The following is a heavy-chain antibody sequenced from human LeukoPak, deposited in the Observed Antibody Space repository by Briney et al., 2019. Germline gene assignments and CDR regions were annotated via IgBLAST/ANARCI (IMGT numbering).Heavy chain of an antibody. CDR3: ARVETAVAGIFDY. Sequence: SETLSLTCTVSGYSISSGYYWSWIRQPAGKGLEWIGRIYTSGSTNYNPSLKSRVTISVDTSKNQFSLKLSSVTAADTAVYYCARVETAVAGIFDYWGQGTLVTVSS. D-gene: IGHD6-19*01. V-gene: IGHV4-61*02. J-gene: IGHJ4*02. CDR2: IYTSGST. CDR1: GYSISSGYY.